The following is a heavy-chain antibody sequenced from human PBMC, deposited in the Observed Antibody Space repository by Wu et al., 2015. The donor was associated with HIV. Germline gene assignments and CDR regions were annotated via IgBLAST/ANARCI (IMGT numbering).Heavy chain of an antibody. J-gene: IGHJ4*02. V-gene: IGHV1/OR15-1*04. CDR1: GYIFINYF. CDR3: VRGGKSPGHPKYFFDY. CDR2: VNSRSGET. D-gene: IGHD4-23*01. Sequence: QVFLVESGAEVRAPGASVKVSCKASGYIFINYFIQWVRQTPGKGLEWMGWVNSRSGETFYAQRFHDRVTMARDTSTNTLYMALNSLTSGDTATYYCVRGGKSPGHPKYFFDYWGQGSLVTVSS.